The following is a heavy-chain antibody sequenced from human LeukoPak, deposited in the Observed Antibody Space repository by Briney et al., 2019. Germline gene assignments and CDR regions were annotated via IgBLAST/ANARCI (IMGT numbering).Heavy chain of an antibody. CDR1: GGSFSGYY. D-gene: IGHD3-3*01. CDR2: INHSGST. Sequence: SETLSLTCAVYGGSFSGYYWSWIRQPPGKGLEWIGEINHSGSTNYNPSLKSRVTISVDTSKNQFSLKLSSVTAADTAVYYCASVWSGYSRTFDYWGQGTLVTVSS. J-gene: IGHJ4*02. CDR3: ASVWSGYSRTFDY. V-gene: IGHV4-34*01.